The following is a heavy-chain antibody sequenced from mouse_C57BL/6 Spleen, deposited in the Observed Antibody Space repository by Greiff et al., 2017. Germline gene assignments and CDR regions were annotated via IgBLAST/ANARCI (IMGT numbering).Heavy chain of an antibody. V-gene: IGHV14-1*01. CDR1: GFNIKDYY. Sequence: VQLQQSGAERVRPGASVKLSCTASGFNIKDYYMHWVKQRPEQGLEWIGRIDPEDGDTEYAPKFQGKATMTADTSSNTAYLQLSRLTSEDTAIYYCTPPAYYYGSSLYYFDYWGQGTTLTVSS. J-gene: IGHJ2*01. D-gene: IGHD1-1*01. CDR3: TPPAYYYGSSLYYFDY. CDR2: IDPEDGDT.